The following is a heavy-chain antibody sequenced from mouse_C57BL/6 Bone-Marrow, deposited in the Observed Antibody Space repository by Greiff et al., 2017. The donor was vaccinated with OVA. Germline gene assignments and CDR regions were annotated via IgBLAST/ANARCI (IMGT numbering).Heavy chain of an antibody. CDR2: IRNKANGYTT. J-gene: IGHJ1*03. CDR1: GFTFTDYY. CDR3: ARGHYYGSSPYWYFDV. D-gene: IGHD1-1*01. Sequence: EVQLVESGGGLVQPGGSLSLSCAASGFTFTDYYMSWVRQPPGQALEWLGFIRNKANGYTTEYSASVKGRFTISRDNSQSILYLQINAVRAEDSATYYCARGHYYGSSPYWYFDVWGTGTTVTVSS. V-gene: IGHV7-3*01.